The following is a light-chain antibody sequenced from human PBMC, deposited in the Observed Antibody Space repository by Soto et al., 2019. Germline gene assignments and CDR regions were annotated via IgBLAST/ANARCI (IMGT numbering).Light chain of an antibody. Sequence: QSVLTQPASVSGSPGQSVTISCTGASSDVGGYDYVSWYQQHPGTAPKLILYEVNNRPSGVSNRFSGSKSGNTASLIISGLQTEDEANYFCKSYAGSNTYVFGSGTKVTVL. CDR2: EVN. J-gene: IGLJ1*01. V-gene: IGLV2-14*01. CDR3: KSYAGSNTYV. CDR1: SSDVGGYDY.